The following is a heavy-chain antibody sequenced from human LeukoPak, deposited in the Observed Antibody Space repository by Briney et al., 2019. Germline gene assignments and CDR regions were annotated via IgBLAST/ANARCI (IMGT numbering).Heavy chain of an antibody. V-gene: IGHV3-72*01. Sequence: GGSLRLSCAASGFTFSDRDMDWVRQAPGKGLEWVGRSRNKAKSHTTEYAASVKGKFTISRDNSNNSVWLQMNSLKTEDTAVYYCALWSYYYYGLDVWGQGTTVTVSS. D-gene: IGHD3-10*01. J-gene: IGHJ6*02. CDR2: SRNKAKSHTT. CDR3: ALWSYYYYGLDV. CDR1: GFTFSDRD.